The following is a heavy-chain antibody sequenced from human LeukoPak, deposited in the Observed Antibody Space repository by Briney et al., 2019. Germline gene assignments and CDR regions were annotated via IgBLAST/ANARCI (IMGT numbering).Heavy chain of an antibody. D-gene: IGHD6-6*01. J-gene: IGHJ6*03. Sequence: SETLSLTCAVYGGSFSGYYWSWIRQPPGKGLEWIGEINHSGSTNYNPSLKSRVTISVDTSKNQFSLKLSSVTAADTAVYYCRLTSPAYYYYMDVWGKGTTVTVSS. CDR3: RLTSPAYYYYMDV. CDR2: INHSGST. V-gene: IGHV4-34*01. CDR1: GGSFSGYY.